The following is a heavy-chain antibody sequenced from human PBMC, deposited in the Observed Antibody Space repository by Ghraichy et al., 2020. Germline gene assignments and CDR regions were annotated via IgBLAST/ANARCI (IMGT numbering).Heavy chain of an antibody. Sequence: GGSLRLSCAASGFTFSSYAMSWVRQAPGKGLEWVSAISGSGGSTYYADSVKGRFTISRDNSKNTLYLQMNSLRAEDTAVYYCAEDSESYYPAEYFQHWGQGTLVTVSS. D-gene: IGHD1-26*01. CDR2: ISGSGGST. J-gene: IGHJ1*01. CDR1: GFTFSSYA. CDR3: AEDSESYYPAEYFQH. V-gene: IGHV3-23*01.